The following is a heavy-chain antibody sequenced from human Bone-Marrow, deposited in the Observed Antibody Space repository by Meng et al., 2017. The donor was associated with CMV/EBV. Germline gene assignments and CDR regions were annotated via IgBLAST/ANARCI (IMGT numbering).Heavy chain of an antibody. CDR1: GFTFSSYS. Sequence: GGSLRLSCAASGFTFSSYSMNWVRQAPGKGLEWVSCISSSRSYKFYADSVKGRFTISRDNAKNSLYLQINRLRAEDTAVYYCASSGGSSWYVGAHSYYGMDVRGQGTTVTVSS. CDR2: ISSSRSYK. J-gene: IGHJ6*02. CDR3: ASSGGSSWYVGAHSYYGMDV. V-gene: IGHV3-21*01. D-gene: IGHD6-13*01.